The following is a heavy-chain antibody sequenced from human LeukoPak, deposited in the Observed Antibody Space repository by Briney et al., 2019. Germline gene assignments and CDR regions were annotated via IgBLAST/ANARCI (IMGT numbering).Heavy chain of an antibody. J-gene: IGHJ3*01. CDR3: ARIRLDSSETKIDSFDV. D-gene: IGHD6-19*01. V-gene: IGHV3-23*01. CDR1: GFTFSSYA. CDR2: ISGGSGSDT. Sequence: PGGSLRLSCAASGFTFSSYAMSWVRQAPGKGLEWFAAISGGSGSDTYYADAVKGRFTISRDNSKTTLYLEMNTLRAEDTAVYYCARIRLDSSETKIDSFDVWGQGTMVTVSS.